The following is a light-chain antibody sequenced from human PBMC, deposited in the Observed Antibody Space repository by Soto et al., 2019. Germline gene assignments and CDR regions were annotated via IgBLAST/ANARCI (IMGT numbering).Light chain of an antibody. Sequence: DIVMTQSPDSLSGSLGERATIHCKSSQSVXXSFNNKNYLSWYQQKPGQPPKLLIYWASTRESGVPDRFSGSGSGTDFTLTIISLQAEDVAVYYCQQYYKAPPWTFGQGTKVDIK. J-gene: IGKJ1*01. V-gene: IGKV4-1*01. CDR3: QQYYKAPPWT. CDR2: WAS. CDR1: QSVXXSFNNKNY.